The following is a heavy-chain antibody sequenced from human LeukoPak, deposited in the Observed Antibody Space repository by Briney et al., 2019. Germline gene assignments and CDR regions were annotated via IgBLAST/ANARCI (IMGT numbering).Heavy chain of an antibody. D-gene: IGHD3-3*01. J-gene: IGHJ6*03. V-gene: IGHV1-8*03. Sequence: ASVKVSCKASGYTFTSYDINWVRQATGQGLEWMGWMNPNSGNTGYAQKFQGRVTITRNTSISTAYMELSSLRSEDTAVYYCARGAPDFWSVYYMDVWGKGTTVTVSS. CDR2: MNPNSGNT. CDR1: GYTFTSYD. CDR3: ARGAPDFWSVYYMDV.